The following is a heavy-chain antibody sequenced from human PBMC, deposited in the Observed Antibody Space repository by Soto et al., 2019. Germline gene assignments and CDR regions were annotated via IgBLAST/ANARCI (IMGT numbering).Heavy chain of an antibody. CDR2: ITGSGGTT. J-gene: IGHJ4*02. V-gene: IGHV3-23*01. CDR3: AKLQQQPVWGFGY. CDR1: GFAFSSYA. Sequence: GGSLRLSCAASGFAFSSYAMSWVRQAPGKGLEWVSAITGSGGTTFYADSVKGRFTISRDNSKNTLYLQMNSLRAEDTAIYYCAKLQQQPVWGFGYWGQGTLVTVSS. D-gene: IGHD6-13*01.